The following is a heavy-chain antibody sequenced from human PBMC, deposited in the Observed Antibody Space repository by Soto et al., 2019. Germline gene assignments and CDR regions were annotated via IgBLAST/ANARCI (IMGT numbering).Heavy chain of an antibody. V-gene: IGHV3-23*01. CDR1: GFTFSSHA. J-gene: IGHJ4*02. CDR2: TSANGGST. CDR3: AKAISTSRTLLDY. D-gene: IGHD3-9*01. Sequence: EVQLLESGGGLVQPGGSLRLSCAASGFTFSSHAMSWVRQAPGKGLEWVSGTSANGGSTYYRDSVKGRFTISRDNAKNTLYLQMNSLRAEDTAVYYCAKAISTSRTLLDYWGQGTLVTVSS.